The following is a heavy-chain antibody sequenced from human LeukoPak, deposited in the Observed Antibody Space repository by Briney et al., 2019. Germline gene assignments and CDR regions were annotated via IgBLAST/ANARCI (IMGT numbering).Heavy chain of an antibody. V-gene: IGHV4-34*01. D-gene: IGHD6-13*01. CDR1: GGSFSGYY. Sequence: SETLSLTCAVYGGSFSGYYWSWIRQPPGKGLEWIGEINRSGSTNYNPSLKGRVTISADTSKNQFSLKLSSVTAADTAVYYCASGNKAAVDYWGQGTLVTVSS. J-gene: IGHJ4*02. CDR2: INRSGST. CDR3: ASGNKAAVDY.